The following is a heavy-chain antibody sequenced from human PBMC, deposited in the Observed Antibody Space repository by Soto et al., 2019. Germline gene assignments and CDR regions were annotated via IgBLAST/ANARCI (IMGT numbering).Heavy chain of an antibody. D-gene: IGHD6-19*01. V-gene: IGHV3-33*08. CDR3: ARDGESGWYVYFDY. CDR2: IKPDGSNK. CDR1: GFTITTYW. J-gene: IGHJ4*02. Sequence: GGSLRLSCAVSGFTITTYWMIWVRQAPGKGLEWVAGIKPDGSNKYYVDSVKGRFTISRDNSKNTLYLQMNSLRAEDTAVYYCARDGESGWYVYFDYWGQGTLVTVSS.